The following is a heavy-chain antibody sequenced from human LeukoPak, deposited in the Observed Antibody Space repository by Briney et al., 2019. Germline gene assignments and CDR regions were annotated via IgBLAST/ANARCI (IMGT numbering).Heavy chain of an antibody. Sequence: GESLKISCKGSGYSFTSYWIGWVRPMPGKGLEWMGIIYPGDSDTRYSPSFQGQVTISADKSISTAYLQWSSLKASDTAMYYCARMVPAATEVSWFDPWGQGTLVTVSS. CDR3: ARMVPAATEVSWFDP. V-gene: IGHV5-51*01. CDR1: GYSFTSYW. D-gene: IGHD2-2*01. J-gene: IGHJ5*02. CDR2: IYPGDSDT.